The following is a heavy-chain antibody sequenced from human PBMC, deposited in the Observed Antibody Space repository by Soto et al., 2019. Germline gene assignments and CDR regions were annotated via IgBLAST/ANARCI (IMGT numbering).Heavy chain of an antibody. Sequence: EVQLVESGGGLVQPGGSLRLSCAVSGFTFSSHAMNWVRQAPGKGLEWVAYIHSIRSIIYYADCVKGRFTISRDNAKNSLYLQMGSLRDENTAVYYCARDARNADYDYWGQGTLVTVSS. V-gene: IGHV3-48*02. CDR3: ARDARNADYDY. D-gene: IGHD3-16*01. CDR2: IHSIRSII. CDR1: GFTFSSHA. J-gene: IGHJ4*02.